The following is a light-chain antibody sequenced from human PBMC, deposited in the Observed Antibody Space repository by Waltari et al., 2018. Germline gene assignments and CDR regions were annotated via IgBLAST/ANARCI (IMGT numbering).Light chain of an antibody. CDR2: EVS. CDR1: QSLVHSNGNTY. Sequence: DVVMTQSPLSLPITPGQPASISCRSSQSLVHSNGNTYLSWYQQKPGQPPRRLIYEVSNQDSGVPDRFSGSGAGTDFTLKISRVEADDVGVYYCGQGTHLPFTFGPGTKLDIK. CDR3: GQGTHLPFT. V-gene: IGKV2-30*02. J-gene: IGKJ3*01.